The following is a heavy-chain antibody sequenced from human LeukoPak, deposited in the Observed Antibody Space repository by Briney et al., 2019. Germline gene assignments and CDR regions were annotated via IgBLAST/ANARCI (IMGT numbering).Heavy chain of an antibody. CDR3: ASSEDIVVVPAGGYFDY. CDR2: IYSGGST. J-gene: IGHJ4*02. D-gene: IGHD2-2*01. V-gene: IGHV3-66*01. Sequence: GGSLRLSCAASGFTVSSNYMSWVRQAPGKGLEWVSVIYSGGSTYYADYVKGRFTISRDNSKNTLYLQMNSLRAEDTAVYYCASSEDIVVVPAGGYFDYWGQGTLVTVSS. CDR1: GFTVSSNY.